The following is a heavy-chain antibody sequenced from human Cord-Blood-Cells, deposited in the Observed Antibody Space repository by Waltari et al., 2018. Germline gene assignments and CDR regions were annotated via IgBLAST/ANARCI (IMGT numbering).Heavy chain of an antibody. J-gene: IGHJ4*02. CDR2: IYYSGST. Sequence: QLQLQESGPGLVKPSETLSLTCTVSGGSISSSSYYWGGIRQPPGKGLEWIGSIYYSGSTYYNPSLKSRVTISVDTSKNQFSLKLSSVTAADTAVYYCASPGADYYDSSGYLYYFDYWGQGTLVTVSS. CDR3: ASPGADYYDSSGYLYYFDY. CDR1: GGSISSSSYY. V-gene: IGHV4-39*01. D-gene: IGHD3-22*01.